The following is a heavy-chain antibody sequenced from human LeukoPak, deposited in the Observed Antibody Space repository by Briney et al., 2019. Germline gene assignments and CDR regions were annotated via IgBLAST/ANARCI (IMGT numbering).Heavy chain of an antibody. Sequence: GGSLRLSCAASGFTFSSYWMSWVRQAPGKGLEWVANIKQDGSEKYYVNSVKGRFTISRDNAKNSLYLQMNSLRAEDTAVYYCARDGRDLAFGYWGQGTLVTVSS. D-gene: IGHD1-26*01. CDR2: IKQDGSEK. V-gene: IGHV3-7*03. J-gene: IGHJ4*02. CDR1: GFTFSSYW. CDR3: ARDGRDLAFGY.